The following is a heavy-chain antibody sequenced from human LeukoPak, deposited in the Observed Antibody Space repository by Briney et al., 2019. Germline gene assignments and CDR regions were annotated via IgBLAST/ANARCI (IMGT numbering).Heavy chain of an antibody. CDR1: GYTFTGYY. D-gene: IGHD6-19*01. CDR2: INPNSGGT. J-gene: IGHJ4*02. CDR3: ARVRYSSGWYNGGEFDY. V-gene: IGHV1-2*02. Sequence: ASVKVSCEASGYTFTGYYMHWVRQAPGQGLEWMGWINPNSGGTNYAQKFQGRVTMTRDTSISTAYMELSRLRSDDTAEPYCARVRYSSGWYNGGEFDYWGQGTLVTVSS.